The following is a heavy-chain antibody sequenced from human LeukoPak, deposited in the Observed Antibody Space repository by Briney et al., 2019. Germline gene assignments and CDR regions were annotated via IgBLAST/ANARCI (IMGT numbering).Heavy chain of an antibody. CDR2: IIPIFGTA. CDR3: ARADNWEGAKGD. D-gene: IGHD3-16*01. Sequence: SVKVSCKASGGTFSSYAISWVRQAPGQGLEWMGGIIPIFGTANYAQKFQGRVTITADESTSTAYMELSSLRSEDTAVYYCARADNWEGAKGDWGQGTMVTVSS. J-gene: IGHJ3*01. CDR1: GGTFSSYA. V-gene: IGHV1-69*13.